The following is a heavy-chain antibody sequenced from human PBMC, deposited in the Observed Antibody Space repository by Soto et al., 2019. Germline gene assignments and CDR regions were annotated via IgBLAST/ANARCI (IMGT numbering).Heavy chain of an antibody. D-gene: IGHD2-15*01. Sequence: QVQLQESGPGLVKPSETLSLTCTVSGGSVSSGSYYWSWIRQPPGKGLEWIGYIYYSGSTNYNPSLKSRVTRSVDTSKSQFSLKLSSVTAADTAVYYCARESGRYCSGGSCYSEWFDPWGQGTLVTVSS. CDR1: GGSVSSGSYY. J-gene: IGHJ5*02. CDR3: ARESGRYCSGGSCYSEWFDP. V-gene: IGHV4-61*01. CDR2: IYYSGST.